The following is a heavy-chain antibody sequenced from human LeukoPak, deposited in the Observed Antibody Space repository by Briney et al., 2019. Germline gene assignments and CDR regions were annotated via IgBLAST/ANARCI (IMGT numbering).Heavy chain of an antibody. CDR2: IDSNSGGT. D-gene: IGHD6-19*01. V-gene: IGHV1-2*02. Sequence: AAVKVSCKPSVYTFTAYFIHWVRQAPGHGLEWMAWIDSNSGGTKYPQKFQGRVTMTRDTSISTAYMELTRLRSDDTAVYYCASWRGYASGWSGPFDYWGQGTLVTVSS. CDR3: ASWRGYASGWSGPFDY. J-gene: IGHJ4*02. CDR1: VYTFTAYF.